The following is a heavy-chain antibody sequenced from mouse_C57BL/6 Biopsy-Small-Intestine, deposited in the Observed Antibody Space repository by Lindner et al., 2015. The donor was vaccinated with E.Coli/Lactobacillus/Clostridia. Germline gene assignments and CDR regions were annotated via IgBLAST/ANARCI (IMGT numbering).Heavy chain of an antibody. CDR3: ARDGVYDGYYFDY. CDR2: ISSGSSTI. CDR1: GFTFSDYG. J-gene: IGHJ2*01. Sequence: VQLQESGGGLVKPGGSLKLSCAASGFTFSDYGMHWVRQAPEKGLEWVAYISSGSSTIYYADTVKGRFTISRDNAKNTLFLQMTSLRSEDTAMYYCARDGVYDGYYFDYWGQGTTLTVSS. V-gene: IGHV5-17*01. D-gene: IGHD2-3*01.